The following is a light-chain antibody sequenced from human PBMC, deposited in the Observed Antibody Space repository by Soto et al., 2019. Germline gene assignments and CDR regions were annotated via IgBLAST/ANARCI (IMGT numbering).Light chain of an antibody. CDR3: QQRSNWPSVT. CDR2: AAS. V-gene: IGKV3D-20*02. Sequence: ELVLTQSPGTLSLSPGERATLSCRASQSVSSSYLVWHQQKPGQAPRLLIYAASRRATGIPDRCSGSGSETDFTLTISSLEPEDSAVYYCQQRSNWPSVTFGGGTKWIS. J-gene: IGKJ4*01. CDR1: QSVSSSY.